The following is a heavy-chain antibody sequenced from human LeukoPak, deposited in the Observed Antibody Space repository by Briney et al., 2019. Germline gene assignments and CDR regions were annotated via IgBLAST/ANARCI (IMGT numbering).Heavy chain of an antibody. Sequence: ASVKVSCKASGYTFTSYDINWVRQATGQGLEWMGWMNPNSGNTGYAQKFQGRVTMTRNTSISTAYMELSSLRSEDTAVYYCARATGYSSSWYPYYFDYWGQGTLVTVPS. V-gene: IGHV1-8*01. CDR2: MNPNSGNT. D-gene: IGHD6-13*01. CDR3: ARATGYSSSWYPYYFDY. J-gene: IGHJ4*02. CDR1: GYTFTSYD.